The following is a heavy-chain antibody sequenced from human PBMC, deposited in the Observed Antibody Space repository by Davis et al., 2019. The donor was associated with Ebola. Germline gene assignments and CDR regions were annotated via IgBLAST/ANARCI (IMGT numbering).Heavy chain of an antibody. CDR1: GYTFTSYY. J-gene: IGHJ4*02. Sequence: ASVKVSCKASGYTFTSYYIHWVRQAPGQGLEWMGIINPSGGSPTYAQKFQGRVTMTSDTSTSTVYMELSSLRSEDTAVYYCARSPGDYGDYWGQGTLVTVSS. D-gene: IGHD4-17*01. V-gene: IGHV1-46*01. CDR2: INPSGGSP. CDR3: ARSPGDYGDY.